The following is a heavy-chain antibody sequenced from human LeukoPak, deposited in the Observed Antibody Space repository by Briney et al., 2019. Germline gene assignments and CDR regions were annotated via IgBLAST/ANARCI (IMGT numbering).Heavy chain of an antibody. V-gene: IGHV4-30-4*01. CDR2: IYYSGST. D-gene: IGHD5-24*01. CDR1: GGSISSGDYY. CDR3: ARDYYKEMATIDYYYGMDV. Sequence: SETLSLTCTVSGGSISSGDYYWSWIRQPPGKGLEWIGYIYYSGSTYYNPSLKSRVTISVDTSKNQFSLKLSSVTAADTAVYYCARDYYKEMATIDYYYGMDVWGQGTTVTVSS. J-gene: IGHJ6*02.